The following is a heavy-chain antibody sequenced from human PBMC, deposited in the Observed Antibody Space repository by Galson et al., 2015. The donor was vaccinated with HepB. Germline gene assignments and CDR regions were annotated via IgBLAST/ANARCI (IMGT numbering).Heavy chain of an antibody. Sequence: SVKVSCKASGYSFIKFAIHWVRQAPGQRLEWMGWINEGNGNTKYSQKFQGRVTITRDTSASTGYMELRGLRSEDTAVFYCARSWSPQYSSGWSHFDYWGQGTLITVSS. CDR2: INEGNGNT. D-gene: IGHD6-19*01. CDR1: GYSFIKFA. CDR3: ARSWSPQYSSGWSHFDY. J-gene: IGHJ4*02. V-gene: IGHV1-3*01.